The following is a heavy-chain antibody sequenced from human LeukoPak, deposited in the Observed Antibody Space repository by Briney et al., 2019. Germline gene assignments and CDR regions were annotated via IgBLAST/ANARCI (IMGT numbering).Heavy chain of an antibody. D-gene: IGHD5/OR15-5a*01. J-gene: IGHJ4*02. V-gene: IGHV4-39*01. CDR1: GASISSSRSY. CDR2: VSFGGDT. CDR3: ARQGVSTNFDY. Sequence: SETLSLTCTVSGASISSSRSYGAWIRQPPGKGLEWIASVSFGGDTYYNPSLKSRVAISVDTSKDQFSLKLSSVTAADTAVYYCARQGVSTNFDYWGQGTLVTVSS.